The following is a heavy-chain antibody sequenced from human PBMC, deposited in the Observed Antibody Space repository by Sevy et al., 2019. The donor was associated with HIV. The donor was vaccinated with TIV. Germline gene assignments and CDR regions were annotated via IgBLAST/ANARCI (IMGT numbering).Heavy chain of an antibody. CDR1: GFTFSSYA. D-gene: IGHD3-22*01. Sequence: GGSLRLSCAASGFTFSSYAMSWVRQAPGKGLEWVSAISGSGGSTYYADSVKGRFTISRDNSKNTLYLQMNSLRAEDTAVYYCAKDFYPDYYDSSGFTSAGLFDPWGQGTLVTVSS. V-gene: IGHV3-23*01. J-gene: IGHJ5*02. CDR3: AKDFYPDYYDSSGFTSAGLFDP. CDR2: ISGSGGST.